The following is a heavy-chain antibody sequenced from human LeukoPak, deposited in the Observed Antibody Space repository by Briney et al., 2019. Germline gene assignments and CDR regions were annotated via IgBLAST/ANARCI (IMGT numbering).Heavy chain of an antibody. CDR3: ARLTYYYDSSGYYPDY. CDR1: GFTFSSYW. D-gene: IGHD3-22*01. Sequence: PGGSLRLSCAASGFTFSSYWMSWVRQPPGKGLEWIGEINHSGSTNYNPSLKSRVTISVDTSKNQFSLKLSSVTAADTAVYYCARLTYYYDSSGYYPDYWGQGTLVTVSS. V-gene: IGHV4-34*01. J-gene: IGHJ4*02. CDR2: INHSGST.